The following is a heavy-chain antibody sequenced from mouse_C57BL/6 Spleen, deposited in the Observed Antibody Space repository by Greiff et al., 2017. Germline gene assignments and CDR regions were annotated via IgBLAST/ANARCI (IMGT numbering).Heavy chain of an antibody. Sequence: EVKLMESGGGLVKPGGSLKLSCAASGFTFSSYAMSWVRQTPEKRLEWVATISDGGSYTYYPDNVKGRFTISRDKAKNNLYLQMSHLKSEDKDTARYYCTRGITTVVPYFDVWGTGTTVTVSS. CDR1: GFTFSSYA. D-gene: IGHD1-1*01. J-gene: IGHJ1*03. V-gene: IGHV5-4*03. CDR3: TRGITTVVPYFDV. CDR2: ISDGGSYT.